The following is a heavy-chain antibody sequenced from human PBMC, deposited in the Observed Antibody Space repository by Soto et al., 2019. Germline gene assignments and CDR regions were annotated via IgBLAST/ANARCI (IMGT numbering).Heavy chain of an antibody. CDR2: ISAYNGNT. D-gene: IGHD3-3*01. V-gene: IGHV1-18*04. CDR3: ARGIYDFWSGYYTNHDAFDI. J-gene: IGHJ3*02. CDR1: GYTFTSYG. Sequence: ASVKVSCKASGYTFTSYGISWVRQAPGQGLEWMGWISAYNGNTNYAQKLQGRVIMTTDTSTSTAYMELRSLRSDDTAVYYRARGIYDFWSGYYTNHDAFDIWGQGTMVTVSS.